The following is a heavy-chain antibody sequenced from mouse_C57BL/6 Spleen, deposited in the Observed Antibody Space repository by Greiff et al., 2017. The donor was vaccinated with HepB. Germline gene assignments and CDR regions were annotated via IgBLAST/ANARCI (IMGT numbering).Heavy chain of an antibody. Sequence: DVQLQESGPGLVKPSQSLSLTCSVTGYSITSGYYWNWIRQFPGNKLEWMGYISYDGSNNYNPSLKNRISITRDTSKNQFFLKLNSVTTEDTATYYCARAASTMITHYFDYWGQGTTLTVSS. CDR2: ISYDGSN. CDR1: GYSITSGYY. J-gene: IGHJ2*01. V-gene: IGHV3-6*01. D-gene: IGHD2-4*01. CDR3: ARAASTMITHYFDY.